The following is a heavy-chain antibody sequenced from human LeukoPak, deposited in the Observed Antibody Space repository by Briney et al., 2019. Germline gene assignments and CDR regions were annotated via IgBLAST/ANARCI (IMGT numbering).Heavy chain of an antibody. Sequence: PGGSLRLSCAASGFTFSSYAMSWVRQAPGKGLEWVSAISGSGGSTYYADSVKGRFTISRDNSKNTLYLQMNSLRAEDTAVYYCAKATPPDIVVVVAAKDYYYYMDVWGKGTTVTVSS. D-gene: IGHD2-15*01. V-gene: IGHV3-23*01. CDR3: AKATPPDIVVVVAAKDYYYYMDV. CDR1: GFTFSSYA. CDR2: ISGSGGST. J-gene: IGHJ6*03.